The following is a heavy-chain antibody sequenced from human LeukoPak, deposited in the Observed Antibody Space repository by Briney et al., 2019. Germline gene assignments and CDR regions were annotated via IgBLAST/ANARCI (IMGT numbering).Heavy chain of an antibody. CDR1: GFTFSSYG. V-gene: IGHV3-30*02. J-gene: IGHJ3*02. D-gene: IGHD3-22*01. Sequence: GGSLRLSCAASGFTFSSYGMHWVRQAPGKGLEWVAFIRYDGSNKYYADSVKGRFTISRDNAKNSLYLQMNSLRAEDTAVYYCARDGTYYYDSSISDAFDIWGQGTMVTVSS. CDR3: ARDGTYYYDSSISDAFDI. CDR2: IRYDGSNK.